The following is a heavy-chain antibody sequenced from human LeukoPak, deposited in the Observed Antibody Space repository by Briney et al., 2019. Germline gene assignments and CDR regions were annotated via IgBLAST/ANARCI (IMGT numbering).Heavy chain of an antibody. CDR1: GFTFSSYS. CDR2: ISSSSSYI. D-gene: IGHD3-3*01. V-gene: IGHV3-21*01. CDR3: ATTKIWSGYYSSGYYFDY. Sequence: PGGSLRLSCAASGFTFSSYSMNWVRQAPGKGLEWVSSISSSSSYIYCADSVKGRFTISRDNSKNTLYLQMNSLRAEDTAVYYCATTKIWSGYYSSGYYFDYWGQGTLVTVSS. J-gene: IGHJ4*02.